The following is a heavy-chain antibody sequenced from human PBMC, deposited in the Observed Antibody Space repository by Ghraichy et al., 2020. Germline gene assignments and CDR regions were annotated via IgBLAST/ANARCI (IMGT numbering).Heavy chain of an antibody. J-gene: IGHJ3*02. Sequence: GGSLRLSCAASGFTFSSYAMSWVRQAPGKGLEWVSAISGSGGSTYYADSEKGRFTISRDNSKNTLYLQMNSLRAEDTAVYYCAKLSRSSGWYDAFDIWGQGTMVTVSS. V-gene: IGHV3-23*01. D-gene: IGHD6-19*01. CDR3: AKLSRSSGWYDAFDI. CDR1: GFTFSSYA. CDR2: ISGSGGST.